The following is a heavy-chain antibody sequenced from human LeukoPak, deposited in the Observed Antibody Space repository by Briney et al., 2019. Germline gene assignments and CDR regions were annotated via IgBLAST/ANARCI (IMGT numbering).Heavy chain of an antibody. J-gene: IGHJ4*02. CDR3: AKDPSTAAIPYFDY. D-gene: IGHD2-2*01. Sequence: GGSLRLSCAASGLTFSSYGMHWVRQAPGKGLEWVAFIRYDESNKYYADSVKGRFTISRDNSKNTLYLQMNSLRAEDTAVYYCAKDPSTAAIPYFDYWGQGTLVTVSS. V-gene: IGHV3-30*02. CDR2: IRYDESNK. CDR1: GLTFSSYG.